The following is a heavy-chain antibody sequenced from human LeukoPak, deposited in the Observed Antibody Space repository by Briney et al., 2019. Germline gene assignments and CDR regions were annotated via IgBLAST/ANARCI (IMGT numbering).Heavy chain of an antibody. V-gene: IGHV3-48*01. Sequence: GGSLRLSCAASGFTFSSYSMNWVRQAPGKGLEWVPYISSSSSTIYYADSVKGRFTISRDNSKNTLYLQMNSLRAEDTAVYYCARDGAPIEMATPYLDYWGQGTLVTVSS. J-gene: IGHJ4*02. CDR3: ARDGAPIEMATPYLDY. CDR1: GFTFSSYS. CDR2: ISSSSSTI. D-gene: IGHD5-24*01.